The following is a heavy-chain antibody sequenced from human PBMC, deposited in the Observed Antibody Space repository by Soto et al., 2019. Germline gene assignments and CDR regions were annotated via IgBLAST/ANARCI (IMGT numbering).Heavy chain of an antibody. CDR3: ARELVRRGYGSSGYKPYYFDY. Sequence: SVKVSCKASGGTFSSYAISWVRQAPGQGLEWMGGIIPIFGTANYAQKFQGRVTITADESTSTAYMELSSLRSEDTAVYYCARELVRRGYGSSGYKPYYFDYWGQGTLVTVSS. V-gene: IGHV1-69*13. D-gene: IGHD3-22*01. J-gene: IGHJ4*02. CDR1: GGTFSSYA. CDR2: IIPIFGTA.